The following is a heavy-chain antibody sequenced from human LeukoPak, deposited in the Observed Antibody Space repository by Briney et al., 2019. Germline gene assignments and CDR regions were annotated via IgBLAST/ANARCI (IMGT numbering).Heavy chain of an antibody. CDR3: VVAAAGHLNWFDP. D-gene: IGHD6-13*01. CDR2: INNDGSTT. J-gene: IGHJ5*02. CDR1: GFTFSSYW. Sequence: PGGSLRLSCAASGFTFSSYWMHWVRQAPGKGLVWVSRINNDGSTTSHADSVKGRFTISRDNAKNTLYLQMNSLRAEDTAVCYCVVAAAGHLNWFDPWGQGTLVTVSS. V-gene: IGHV3-74*01.